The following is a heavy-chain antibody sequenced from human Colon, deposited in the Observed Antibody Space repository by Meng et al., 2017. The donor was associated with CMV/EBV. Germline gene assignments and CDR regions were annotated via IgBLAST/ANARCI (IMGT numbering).Heavy chain of an antibody. D-gene: IGHD2-15*01. V-gene: IGHV3-23*01. J-gene: IGHJ3*02. CDR3: AILAVAAAGNAFDI. CDR1: GFTFSSYW. CDR2: IRDTGART. Sequence: GALKISCAASGFTFSSYWMSWVRQAPGKGLEWVSLIRDTGARTYYADSVKGRFTISRDNSKNALFLEMNSLRAEDTAVYYCAILAVAAAGNAFDIWGQGTMVTVSS.